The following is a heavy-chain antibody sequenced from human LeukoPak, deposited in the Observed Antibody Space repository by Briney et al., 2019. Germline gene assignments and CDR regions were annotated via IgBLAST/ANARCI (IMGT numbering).Heavy chain of an antibody. D-gene: IGHD6-19*01. V-gene: IGHV3-7*01. CDR2: IKQDGSEK. J-gene: IGHJ4*02. CDR1: GFTFSSYG. CDR3: ARAPYSSGWYRFDF. Sequence: GGSLRLSCAASGFTFSSYGMSWVRQAPGKGLEWVANIKQDGSEKYYVDSVKGRFTISRDNAKNSLYLQMNSLRGEDTAVYYCARAPYSSGWYRFDFWGQGTLVTVSS.